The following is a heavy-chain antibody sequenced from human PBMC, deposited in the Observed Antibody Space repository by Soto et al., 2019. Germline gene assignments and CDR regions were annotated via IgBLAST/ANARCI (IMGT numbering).Heavy chain of an antibody. D-gene: IGHD2-8*01. V-gene: IGHV4-59*01. Sequence: SETLSLTCTVSGGSISSYYWSWIRQPPGKGLEWIGYIYYSGSTNYNPSLKSRVTISVDTSKNQFSLKLSPVTAADTAVYYCARDLGYCTNGVCSGMDVWGQGTTVTVSS. CDR1: GGSISSYY. CDR2: IYYSGST. J-gene: IGHJ6*02. CDR3: ARDLGYCTNGVCSGMDV.